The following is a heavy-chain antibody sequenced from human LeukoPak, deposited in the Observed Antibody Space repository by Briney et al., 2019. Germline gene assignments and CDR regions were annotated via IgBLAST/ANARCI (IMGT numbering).Heavy chain of an antibody. D-gene: IGHD4-11*01. Sequence: GGSLRLSCAASGFTFSSYSMNWVRQAPGKGLEWVSSISSSSSYIYYADSVKGRFTVSRDNAKNTLYLQMDSLRAEDTAIYYCARVEGDYTPNRFDPWGQGTLVTVSS. CDR2: ISSSSSYI. V-gene: IGHV3-21*01. J-gene: IGHJ5*02. CDR3: ARVEGDYTPNRFDP. CDR1: GFTFSSYS.